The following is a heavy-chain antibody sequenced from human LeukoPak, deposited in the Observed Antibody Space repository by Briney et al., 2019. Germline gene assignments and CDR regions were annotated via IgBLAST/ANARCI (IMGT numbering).Heavy chain of an antibody. CDR1: GFTVSSNY. D-gene: IGHD4-17*01. J-gene: IGHJ4*02. CDR3: ARDDYGDQTDY. Sequence: PGGSLRLSCAASGFTVSSNYMSWVRQAPGKGLKWVAAIYRGGSRYYADSVKGRFTISRDNSKNTLYLQMNSLTAEDTGVYYCARDDYGDQTDYWGQGTLVTVSS. V-gene: IGHV3-66*01. CDR2: IYRGGSR.